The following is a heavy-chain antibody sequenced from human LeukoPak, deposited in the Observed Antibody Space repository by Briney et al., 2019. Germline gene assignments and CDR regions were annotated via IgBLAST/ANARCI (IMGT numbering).Heavy chain of an antibody. J-gene: IGHJ1*01. CDR3: ARGSRITIFGVIHKRSEYFQH. V-gene: IGHV6-1*01. CDR2: TYYRSKWYN. D-gene: IGHD3-3*01. CDR1: GDSVSSNSAA. Sequence: SQTLSLTCAISGDSVSSNSAAWNWIRQSPSRGLEWLGRTYYRSKWYNDYAVSVKSRITINPDTSKNQFSLQLNSVTPEDTAVYYCARGSRITIFGVIHKRSEYFQHWGQGTLVTVSS.